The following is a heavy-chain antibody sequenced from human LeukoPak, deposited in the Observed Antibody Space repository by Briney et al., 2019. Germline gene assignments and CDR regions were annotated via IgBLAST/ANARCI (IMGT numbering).Heavy chain of an antibody. CDR1: GGSISSYY. J-gene: IGHJ4*02. V-gene: IGHV4-4*07. CDR3: ARGTGGSGLTFDY. D-gene: IGHD2-8*02. CDR2: IYISLSS. Sequence: SETLSLTCTVSGGSISSYYWSWIRQPAGKGMEWIVRIYISLSSNYTPSLTSRVSMSVDTSKNQFSLKLSSVTAADTAVYYCARGTGGSGLTFDYWGQGTLVTVSS.